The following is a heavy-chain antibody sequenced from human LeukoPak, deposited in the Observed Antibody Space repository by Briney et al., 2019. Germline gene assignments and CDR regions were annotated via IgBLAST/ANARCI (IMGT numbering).Heavy chain of an antibody. CDR3: ATETNGRHYDY. Sequence: GGSLRLSCTTSGLTFSTSGFNWVRQAPGKGLEWVASIGPTGFDRYHADSIKGRFTISRDNANNFLYLQMDSLRAEDAAVYYCATETNGRHYDYWGQGTLLTVSS. CDR1: GLTFSTSG. D-gene: IGHD1-14*01. CDR2: IGPTGFDR. V-gene: IGHV3-21*06. J-gene: IGHJ4*02.